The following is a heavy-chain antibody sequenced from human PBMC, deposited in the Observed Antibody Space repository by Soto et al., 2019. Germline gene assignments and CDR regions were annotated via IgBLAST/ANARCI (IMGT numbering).Heavy chain of an antibody. V-gene: IGHV4-39*01. CDR3: ARRLHAGGAFDI. J-gene: IGHJ3*02. Sequence: QLQLQESGPGLVKPSETLSLTCTVSGGSISSSSYYWGWIRQPPGKGLEWIGSIYYSGSTYYNPSLKSRVTIPVDTSKNQFSLKLSPVTAADTAVYYCARRLHAGGAFDIWGQGTMVTVSS. CDR1: GGSISSSSYY. CDR2: IYYSGST. D-gene: IGHD2-8*01.